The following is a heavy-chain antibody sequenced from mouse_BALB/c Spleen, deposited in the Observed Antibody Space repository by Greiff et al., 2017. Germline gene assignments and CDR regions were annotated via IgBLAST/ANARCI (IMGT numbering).Heavy chain of an antibody. CDR3: ASSEANWYYFDY. J-gene: IGHJ2*01. CDR1: GFTFSSFG. V-gene: IGHV5-17*02. D-gene: IGHD4-1*01. Sequence: EVQGVESGGGLVQPGGSRKLSCAASGFTFSSFGMHWVRQAPEKGLEWVAYISSGSSTIYYADTVKGRFTISRDNPKNTLFLQMTSLRSEDTAMYYCASSEANWYYFDYWGQGTTLTVSS. CDR2: ISSGSSTI.